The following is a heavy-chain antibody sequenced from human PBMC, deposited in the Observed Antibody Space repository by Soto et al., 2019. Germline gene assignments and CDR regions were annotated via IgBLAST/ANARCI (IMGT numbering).Heavy chain of an antibody. V-gene: IGHV4-59*01. Sequence: SETLSLTCTVSGGYISNDYWSWIRQPPGKELEWIGYIYNSGSTNYNPSLKSRVTISVDTSKNQFSLRLSSVTSADTAVYYCARGIAGAASGRAFDIWGQGTMVTVSS. D-gene: IGHD1-26*01. CDR2: IYNSGST. CDR1: GGYISNDY. J-gene: IGHJ3*02. CDR3: ARGIAGAASGRAFDI.